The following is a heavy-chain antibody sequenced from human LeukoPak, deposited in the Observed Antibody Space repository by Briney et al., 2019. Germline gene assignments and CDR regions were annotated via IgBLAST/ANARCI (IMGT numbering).Heavy chain of an antibody. CDR3: ARVPYCSGGSCNYYYYYGMDV. CDR2: INHSGST. CDR1: GGSFSGYY. V-gene: IGHV4-34*01. D-gene: IGHD2-15*01. Sequence: SETLSLTCAVYGGSFSGYYWSWIRQPPGKGLEWIGEINHSGSTNYNPSLKSRVTISVDTSKNQFSLKLSSVTAADTAVYYCARVPYCSGGSCNYYYYYGMDVWGQGTTVTVSS. J-gene: IGHJ6*02.